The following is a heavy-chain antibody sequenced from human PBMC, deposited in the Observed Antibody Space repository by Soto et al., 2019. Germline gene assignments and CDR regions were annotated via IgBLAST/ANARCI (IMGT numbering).Heavy chain of an antibody. CDR3: AREGLTGTIGLYYYYGMDV. Sequence: PSETLSLTCTVSVGSISSYYWSWIRQPPGKGLEWIGYIYYSGSTNYNPSLKSRVTISVDTSKNQFSLKLSSVTTADTAVYYCAREGLTGTIGLYYYYGMDVWGQGTTVTVSS. CDR2: IYYSGST. V-gene: IGHV4-59*01. J-gene: IGHJ6*02. CDR1: VGSISSYY. D-gene: IGHD1-7*01.